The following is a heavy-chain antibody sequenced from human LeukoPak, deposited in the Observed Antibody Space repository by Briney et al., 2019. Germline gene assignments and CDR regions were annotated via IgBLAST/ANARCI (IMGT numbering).Heavy chain of an antibody. CDR2: TNPHASPT. CDR1: GSSFSSTW. CDR3: ARHLRTSTYRDLDY. Sequence: GEPLQISCQASGSSFSSTWIGWVRPTPGKGLQWMGITNPHASPTKNSPSIQGQVTVSVDKSINTAYLQWSSLAASDTAVYYCARHLRTSTYRDLDYWGQGTLVTVSS. V-gene: IGHV5-51*01. J-gene: IGHJ4*02. D-gene: IGHD1-14*01.